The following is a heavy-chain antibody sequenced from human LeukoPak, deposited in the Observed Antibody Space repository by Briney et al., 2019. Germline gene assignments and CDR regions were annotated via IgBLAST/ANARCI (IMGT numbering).Heavy chain of an antibody. J-gene: IGHJ4*02. CDR1: GGSISSGGYY. CDR3: TRVTRGVAARIDY. V-gene: IGHV4-31*03. D-gene: IGHD2-15*01. CDR2: IYYGGGT. Sequence: SETLFLPCTVSGGSISSGGYYWSWIRQHPGKGLEWIGLIYYGGGTYYNPSLKSRVTISVDTAKNQLSLQLSSVSAADTAVYYCTRVTRGVAARIDYWGQGTMVTVSS.